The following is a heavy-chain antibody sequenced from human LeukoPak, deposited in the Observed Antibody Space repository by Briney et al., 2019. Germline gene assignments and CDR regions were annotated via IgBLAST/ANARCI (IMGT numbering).Heavy chain of an antibody. J-gene: IGHJ4*02. CDR3: ERGEGIFFDY. D-gene: IGHD3-3*01. CDR1: GYTFTNFA. Sequence: VSVTVSCKASGYTFTNFAISWVRQAPGQGLEWMGWVSAYNGNTNYAQKFQGRVSMTTDTSTSTAYMDLRSLRSDDTAVYYCERGEGIFFDYWGQGTLVTVSS. V-gene: IGHV1-18*01. CDR2: VSAYNGNT.